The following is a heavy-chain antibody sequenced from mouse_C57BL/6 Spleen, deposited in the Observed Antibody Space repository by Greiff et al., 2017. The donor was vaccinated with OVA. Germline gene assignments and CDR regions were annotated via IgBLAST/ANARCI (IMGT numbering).Heavy chain of an antibody. V-gene: IGHV1-50*01. Sequence: QVQLQQPGAELVKPGASVKLSCKASGYTFTSYWMQWVKQRPGQGLEWIGEIDPSDSYTNYNQKFKGKATLTVDTSSSTAYMQLSSLTSEDSAVYCCASGVRRGYYFDDWGQGTTLTVSS. CDR3: ASGVRRGYYFDD. J-gene: IGHJ2*01. CDR2: IDPSDSYT. CDR1: GYTFTSYW. D-gene: IGHD2-14*01.